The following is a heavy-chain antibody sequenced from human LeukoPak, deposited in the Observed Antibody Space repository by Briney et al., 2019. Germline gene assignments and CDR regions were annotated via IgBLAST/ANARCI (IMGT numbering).Heavy chain of an antibody. CDR3: ARGIRLGYGSGRDWFDP. V-gene: IGHV4-4*07. J-gene: IGHJ5*02. CDR1: GGFISSYY. D-gene: IGHD3-10*01. Sequence: SETLSLTCTVSGGFISSYYWSWIRQPAGKGLEWIGRIYTSGSTNYNPSLKSRVTMSVGTSKNQFSLKLNSVTAADTAVNYCARGIRLGYGSGRDWFDPWGQGTLVTVSS. CDR2: IYTSGST.